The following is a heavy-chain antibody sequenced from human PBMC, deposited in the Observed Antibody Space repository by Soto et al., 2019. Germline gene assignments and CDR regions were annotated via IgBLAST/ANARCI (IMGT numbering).Heavy chain of an antibody. J-gene: IGHJ6*02. CDR2: ISDYNGNT. Sequence: QVQLVQSEAEVKKPGASVKVSCKASGYSFTTYGISWVRQAPGQGLEWMGWISDYNGNTNYEKKFQGRVTMTTDTSTRTAYMELKSLRSDDTAVYYCAREGYYSGSESYSPPRYYGMDVWGQGTTVTVS. CDR1: GYSFTTYG. D-gene: IGHD3-10*01. V-gene: IGHV1-18*01. CDR3: AREGYYSGSESYSPPRYYGMDV.